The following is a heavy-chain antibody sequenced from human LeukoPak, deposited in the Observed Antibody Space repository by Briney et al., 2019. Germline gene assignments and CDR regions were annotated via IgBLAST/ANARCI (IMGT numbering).Heavy chain of an antibody. V-gene: IGHV1-2*02. D-gene: IGHD3-10*01. J-gene: IGHJ3*02. Sequence: ASVKVSCKASGYTFTGYYMHWVRQAPGQGLEWMGWINPNSGGTNYAQKFQGRVTMTRDTSISTAYMELSRLRSDDTAVYYCARDRWFGPRGAFDIRGQGTMVTVSS. CDR3: ARDRWFGPRGAFDI. CDR1: GYTFTGYY. CDR2: INPNSGGT.